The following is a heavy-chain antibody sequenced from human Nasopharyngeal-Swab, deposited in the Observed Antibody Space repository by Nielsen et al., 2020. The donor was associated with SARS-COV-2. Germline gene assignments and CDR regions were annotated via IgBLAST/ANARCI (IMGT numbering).Heavy chain of an antibody. V-gene: IGHV4-59*12. J-gene: IGHJ4*02. CDR1: GDSISRYY. D-gene: IGHD1-26*01. Sequence: SETLSLTCTVSGDSISRYYWGWIRQPPGKGLEWIRDFSYSVITHYNASLKSRVTISLDTSKNQFSLKLSSVTAADTGVYYCAREVVGGLVDSWGQGILVTVSS. CDR2: FSYSVIT. CDR3: AREVVGGLVDS.